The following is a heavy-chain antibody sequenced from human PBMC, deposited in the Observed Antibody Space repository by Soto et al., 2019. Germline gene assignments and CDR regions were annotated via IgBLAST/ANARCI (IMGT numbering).Heavy chain of an antibody. J-gene: IGHJ4*02. D-gene: IGHD3-22*01. CDR1: GYSFTSYW. CDR3: ASKTYYDSSGYY. CDR2: IDPSDSYT. V-gene: IGHV5-10-1*01. Sequence: PGESLKISCKGSGYSFTSYWISWVRQMPGKGLEWMGRIDPSDSYTNYSPSFQGHVTISADKSINTAYLQWSSLKASDTAMYYCASKTYYDSSGYYWGQGTLVTVSS.